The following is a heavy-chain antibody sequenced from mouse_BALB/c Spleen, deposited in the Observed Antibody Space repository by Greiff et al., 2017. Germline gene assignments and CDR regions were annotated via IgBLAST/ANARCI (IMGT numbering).Heavy chain of an antibody. CDR1: GFTFSSFG. CDR2: ISSGSSTI. CDR3: ARYGNYWYFDV. D-gene: IGHD2-1*01. Sequence: DVKLVESGGGLVQPGGSRKLSCAASGFTFSSFGMHWVRQAPEKGLEWVAYISSGSSTIYYADTVKGRFTISRDNPKNTLFLQMTSLRSEDTAMYYCARYGNYWYFDVWGAGTTVTVSS. V-gene: IGHV5-17*02. J-gene: IGHJ1*01.